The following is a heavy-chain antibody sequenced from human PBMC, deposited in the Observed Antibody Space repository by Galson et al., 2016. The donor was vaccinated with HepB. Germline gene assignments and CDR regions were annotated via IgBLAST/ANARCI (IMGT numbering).Heavy chain of an antibody. V-gene: IGHV4-31*03. CDR3: ARESIYDILTKSGSFFDH. CDR1: GVSISSDNHY. D-gene: IGHD3-9*01. Sequence: TLSLTCTVSGVSISSDNHYWNWIRQHPGKGLEWIGFIYYSGTTYYNPSLKSRVTISVHTSKNQFSLKLGSVTAADTAVYYCARESIYDILTKSGSFFDHWGQGIPLTVSS. J-gene: IGHJ4*02. CDR2: IYYSGTT.